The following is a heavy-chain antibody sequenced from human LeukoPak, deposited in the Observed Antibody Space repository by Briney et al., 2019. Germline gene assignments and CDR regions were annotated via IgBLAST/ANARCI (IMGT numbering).Heavy chain of an antibody. CDR1: GFTVSSNY. CDR3: AKLNLGEMAYFDS. CDR2: SVGGGDT. Sequence: DPGGSLRLSCAASGFTVSSNYMSWVGQAPGKGLEWVSSISVGGGDTFTADSVKGRFTITRENSKNTLYLQMMGLRVEDTAIYYCAKLNLGEMAYFDSWGQGILVTVSS. J-gene: IGHJ4*02. D-gene: IGHD1-1*01. V-gene: IGHV3-53*01.